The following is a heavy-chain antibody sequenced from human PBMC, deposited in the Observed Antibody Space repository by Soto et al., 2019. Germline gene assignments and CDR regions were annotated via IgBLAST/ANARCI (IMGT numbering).Heavy chain of an antibody. D-gene: IGHD2-8*02. CDR1: GFTVSSNY. CDR3: TRHRGYCTSACYPH. J-gene: IGHJ4*02. Sequence: GGSLRLSCAASGFTVSSNYMSWVRQAPGKGLEWVSVIYSGGSTYYADSVKGRFTISRDDSKNTAYLQMNSLKTEDTAVYYCTRHRGYCTSACYPHWGQGALVTVSS. CDR2: IYSGGST. V-gene: IGHV3-66*04.